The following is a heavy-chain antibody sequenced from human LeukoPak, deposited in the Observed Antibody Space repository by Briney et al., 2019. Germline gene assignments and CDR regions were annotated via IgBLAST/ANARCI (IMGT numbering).Heavy chain of an antibody. CDR1: GGTFSSYA. D-gene: IGHD3-22*01. CDR3: ATPADYYDSSGQFDY. J-gene: IGHJ4*02. Sequence: SVKVSCKASGGTFSSYAISWVRQAPGQGLEWMGGIIPIFGTANYAQKFQGRVTITTDESTSIAYMELSSLRSEDTAVYYCATPADYYDSSGQFDYWGQGTLVTVSS. V-gene: IGHV1-69*05. CDR2: IIPIFGTA.